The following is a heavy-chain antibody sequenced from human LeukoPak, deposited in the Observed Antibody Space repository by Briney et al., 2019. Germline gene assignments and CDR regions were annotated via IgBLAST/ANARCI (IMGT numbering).Heavy chain of an antibody. CDR2: INPNSGGT. CDR1: GYTFTGYY. Sequence: ASVKVSFKASGYTFTGYYMHWVRQAPGQGLEWMGWINPNSGGTNYAQKFQGRVTMTRDTSISTAYMELSRLRSDDTAVYYCARSIAVAGIIWFDPWGQGTLVTVSS. D-gene: IGHD6-19*01. CDR3: ARSIAVAGIIWFDP. J-gene: IGHJ5*02. V-gene: IGHV1-2*02.